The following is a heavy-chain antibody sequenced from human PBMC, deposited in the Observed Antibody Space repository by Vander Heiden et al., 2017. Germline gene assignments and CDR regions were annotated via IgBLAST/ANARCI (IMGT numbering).Heavy chain of an antibody. CDR1: GGSFFNYY. CDR2: IYYDGRT. CDR3: ARHIGGSVESYYFDY. J-gene: IGHJ4*02. Sequence: QVQLQESGPGLVKPSETLSLTCTVPGGSFFNYYWSWIRQPPGKGLEWIGNIYYDGRTKYNPSRQSRVTISLDTSRNQFSLTLKSLSAADTAVYYCARHIGGSVESYYFDYWGQGSLVTVSS. V-gene: IGHV4-59*08. D-gene: IGHD3-10*01.